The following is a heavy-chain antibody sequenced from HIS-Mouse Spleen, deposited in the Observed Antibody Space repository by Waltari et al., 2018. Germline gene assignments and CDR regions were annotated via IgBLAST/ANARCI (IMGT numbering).Heavy chain of an antibody. D-gene: IGHD6-13*01. CDR2: INHSGST. J-gene: IGHJ4*02. CDR3: ARKRRGGYSSSWYIGYFDY. V-gene: IGHV4-34*01. Sequence: QVQLQQWGAGLLKPSETLSLTCAVYGGSFSGYYWSWIRQPPGKGLEWIGEINHSGSTNYNPSLKSRVTISVDTSKNQFSLKLSSVTAADTAVYYCARKRRGGYSSSWYIGYFDYWGQGTLVTVSS. CDR1: GGSFSGYY.